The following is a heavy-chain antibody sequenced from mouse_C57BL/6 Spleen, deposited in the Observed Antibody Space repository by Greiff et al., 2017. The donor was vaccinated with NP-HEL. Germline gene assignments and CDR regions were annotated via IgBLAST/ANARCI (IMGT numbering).Heavy chain of an antibody. CDR3: AGTTVVALMDY. V-gene: IGHV1-82*01. CDR1: GYAFSSSW. CDR2: IYPGDGDT. D-gene: IGHD1-1*01. J-gene: IGHJ4*01. Sequence: VKLQQSGPELVKPGASVKISCKASGYAFSSSWMNWVKQRPGKGLEWIGRIYPGDGDTNYNGKFKGKATLTADKSSSTAYMQLSSLTSEDSAVYFCAGTTVVALMDYWGQGTSVTVSS.